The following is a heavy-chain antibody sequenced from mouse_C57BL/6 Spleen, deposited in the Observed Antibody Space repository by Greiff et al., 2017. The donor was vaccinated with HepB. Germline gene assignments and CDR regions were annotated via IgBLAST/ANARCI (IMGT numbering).Heavy chain of an antibody. CDR2: IDPSDSYT. CDR3: ARGTYGNYGAY. Sequence: QVQLQQSGAELVMPGASVKLSCKASGYTFTSYWMHWVKQRPGQGLEWIGEIDPSDSYTNYNQKFKGKSTLTVDKSSSTAYMQLSSLTSEDSAVYYCARGTYGNYGAYWGQGTLVTVSA. J-gene: IGHJ3*01. CDR1: GYTFTSYW. V-gene: IGHV1-69*01. D-gene: IGHD2-1*01.